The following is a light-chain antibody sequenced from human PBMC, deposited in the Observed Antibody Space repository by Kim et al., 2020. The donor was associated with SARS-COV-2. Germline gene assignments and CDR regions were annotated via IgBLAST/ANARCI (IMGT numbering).Light chain of an antibody. V-gene: IGLV2-14*03. Sequence: QSALTQPASVSGSPGQSITISCTGTSSDVGGYNSVSWYQQHPGKAPKLMIYDSSGRASGVSNRFSGSQSGNAASLTIAGLRAEDEADYYCSSHTTSSTYVFGSGTKVTVL. CDR3: SSHTTSSTYV. CDR1: SSDVGGYNS. J-gene: IGLJ1*01. CDR2: DSS.